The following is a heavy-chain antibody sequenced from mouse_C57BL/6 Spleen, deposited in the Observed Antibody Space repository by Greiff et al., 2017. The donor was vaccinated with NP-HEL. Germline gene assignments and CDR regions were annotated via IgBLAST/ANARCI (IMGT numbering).Heavy chain of an antibody. CDR1: GFTFSSYA. Sequence: EVKVEESGGGLVKPGGSLKLSCAASGFTFSSYAMSWVRQTPEKRLEWVATISDGGSYTYYPDNVKGRFTISRDNAKNNLYLQMSHLKSEDTAMYNCARGNAWFAYWGQGTLVTVSA. CDR2: ISDGGSYT. CDR3: ARGNAWFAY. D-gene: IGHD2-1*01. J-gene: IGHJ3*01. V-gene: IGHV5-4*03.